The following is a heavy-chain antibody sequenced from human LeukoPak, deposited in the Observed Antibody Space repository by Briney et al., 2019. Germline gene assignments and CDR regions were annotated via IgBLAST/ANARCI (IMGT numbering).Heavy chain of an antibody. J-gene: IGHJ5*02. CDR1: GYTFTSYG. CDR3: ARRHYDFWSGYPTFDP. D-gene: IGHD3-3*01. V-gene: IGHV1-18*01. CDR2: ISAYNGNT. Sequence: ASVKVSCKASGYTFTSYGISWVRQAPGQGLEWMGWISAYNGNTNYAQKLQGRVTMTTDTSTSTAYMELRSLRSGDTAVYYCARRHYDFWSGYPTFDPWGQGTLVTVSS.